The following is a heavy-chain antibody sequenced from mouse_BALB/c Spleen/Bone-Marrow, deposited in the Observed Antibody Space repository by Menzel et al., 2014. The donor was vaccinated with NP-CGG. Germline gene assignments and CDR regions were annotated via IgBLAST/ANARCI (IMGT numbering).Heavy chain of an antibody. CDR2: INPYNGGT. CDR1: GYSFTDYT. J-gene: IGHJ1*01. D-gene: IGHD1-1*01. V-gene: IGHV1-26*01. CDR3: ATYYGSGWYLDV. Sequence: VQLQQSGPELVKPGASMKISCKASGYSFTDYTTTWVKQSHGKNLEWIGLINPYNGGTGYNQKFKGKATLTVDKSSSTAYMDLLSLTSEDSAVYYCATYYGSGWYLDVWGAGTTVTVSS.